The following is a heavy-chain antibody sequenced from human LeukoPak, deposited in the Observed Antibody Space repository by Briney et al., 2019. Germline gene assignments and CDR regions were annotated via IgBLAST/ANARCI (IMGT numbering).Heavy chain of an antibody. J-gene: IGHJ3*02. Sequence: SETLSLTCTVSGGSISSYYWSWIRQPAGKGLEWIGRIYTSGSTNYNPSLKSRVTISVDTSKNQFSLKLSSVTAADTAVYYCARGWYDCSSTSCYEAFDIWGQGTMVTVSS. D-gene: IGHD2-2*01. V-gene: IGHV4-4*07. CDR2: IYTSGST. CDR3: ARGWYDCSSTSCYEAFDI. CDR1: GGSISSYY.